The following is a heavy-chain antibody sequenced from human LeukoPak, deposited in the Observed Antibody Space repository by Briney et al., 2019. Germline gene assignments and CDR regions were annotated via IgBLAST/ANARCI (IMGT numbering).Heavy chain of an antibody. Sequence: PGGSLRLSCAASGFTFSSYAMSWVRQAPGKGLEWVSAISGSGGSTYYAGSVKGRFTISRDNSKNTLYLQMNSLRAEDTAGYYCAKVIVVVPAAWGYFDYWGQGTLVTVSS. J-gene: IGHJ4*02. V-gene: IGHV3-23*01. CDR1: GFTFSSYA. D-gene: IGHD2-2*01. CDR3: AKVIVVVPAAWGYFDY. CDR2: ISGSGGST.